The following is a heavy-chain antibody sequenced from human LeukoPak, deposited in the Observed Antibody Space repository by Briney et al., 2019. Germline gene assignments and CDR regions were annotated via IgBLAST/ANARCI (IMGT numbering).Heavy chain of an antibody. V-gene: IGHV4-34*01. CDR2: INHSGST. CDR1: GGSFSGYY. J-gene: IGHJ6*02. Sequence: SETLSLTCAVYGGSFSGYYWSWIRQPPGKGLEWIGEINHSGSTNYNPSLKSRVTISVDTSKNQFSLKLSSVTAADTAVYYCARVRCSGGSCYLDYYYGMDVWGQGTTVTVSS. D-gene: IGHD2-15*01. CDR3: ARVRCSGGSCYLDYYYGMDV.